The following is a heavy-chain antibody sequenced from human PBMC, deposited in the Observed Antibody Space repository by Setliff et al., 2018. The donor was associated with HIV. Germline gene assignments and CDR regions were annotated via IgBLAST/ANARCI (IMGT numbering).Heavy chain of an antibody. CDR3: TTIVVKYFQH. CDR1: GFVFSDFW. D-gene: IGHD2-21*01. CDR2: INEDGDKK. Sequence: HPGGSLRLSCAASGFVFSDFWMSWARQTPGKGLQWVANINEDGDKKYHADSVWGRFTISRDNARNSLYLQMNSLKTEDTAVYYCTTIVVKYFQHWGQGTLVTVSS. V-gene: IGHV3-7*03. J-gene: IGHJ1*01.